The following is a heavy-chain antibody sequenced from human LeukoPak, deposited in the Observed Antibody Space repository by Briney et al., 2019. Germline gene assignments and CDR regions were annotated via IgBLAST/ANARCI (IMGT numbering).Heavy chain of an antibody. CDR3: ARDGIAVAGN. D-gene: IGHD6-19*01. CDR1: GFTFSNYV. V-gene: IGHV3-23*01. Sequence: GGSLRLSCATSGFTFSNYVMTWVRQAPGKGLECVSAITGSGSNTYYADSVKGRFTISRDNSKNTLYLQMNSLRAEDTAVYYCARDGIAVAGNWGQGTLVTVSS. CDR2: ITGSGSNT. J-gene: IGHJ4*02.